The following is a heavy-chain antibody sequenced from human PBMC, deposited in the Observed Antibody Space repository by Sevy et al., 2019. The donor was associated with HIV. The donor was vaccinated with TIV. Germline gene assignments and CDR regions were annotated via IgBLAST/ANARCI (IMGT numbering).Heavy chain of an antibody. V-gene: IGHV4-59*11. CDR1: GGSITSLY. D-gene: IGHD1-26*01. Sequence: LETLSLTCTVSGGSITSLYWNWILQPPGKGLEWIANIYYNGHINYNPSLKSRVTLSLDTSKNQFSLRLSSVTAADTAMYYCEGENAWGRGYSWGQGTLVTVSS. J-gene: IGHJ4*02. CDR3: EGENAWGRGYS. CDR2: IYYNGHI.